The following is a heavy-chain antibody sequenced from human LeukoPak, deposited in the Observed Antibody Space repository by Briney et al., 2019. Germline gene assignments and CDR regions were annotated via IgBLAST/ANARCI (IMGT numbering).Heavy chain of an antibody. V-gene: IGHV3-23*01. D-gene: IGHD1-26*01. Sequence: GGSLRLSCAASGFTFSSYAVSWVRQAPGMGLEWVAAISGSGGSTYYVDSVKGRFTISRDNSKNTLYLQMNSLRAEDTAVYYCAKEVIVGVSFDSWGQGTLVTVSS. CDR1: GFTFSSYA. J-gene: IGHJ4*02. CDR3: AKEVIVGVSFDS. CDR2: ISGSGGST.